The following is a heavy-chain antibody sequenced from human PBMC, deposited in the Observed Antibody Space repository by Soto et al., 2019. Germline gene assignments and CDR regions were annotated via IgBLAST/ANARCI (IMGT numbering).Heavy chain of an antibody. CDR1: GFTFSSFS. CDR3: ATRRMTPPMYYFDS. V-gene: IGHV3-23*01. Sequence: EVQLLESGGGLVQPGGSLRLSCAASGFTFSSFSMSWVRLAPGKGLEWVSTILGSGGSTFYADSVKGRFTISRDNSKDTLFMQMNSLRAEDTAVYYCATRRMTPPMYYFDSWGQGTPVTVSS. CDR2: ILGSGGST. J-gene: IGHJ4*02.